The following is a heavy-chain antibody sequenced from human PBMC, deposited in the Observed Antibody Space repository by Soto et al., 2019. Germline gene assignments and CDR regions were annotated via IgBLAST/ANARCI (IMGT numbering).Heavy chain of an antibody. CDR2: ISDSGDST. Sequence: PGGSLRLSCATSGFTFSSYAMSWVRQAPGKGLEWVSAISDSGDSTYYADSVKGRFTVSRDNSKNTLYLQMNSLRAEDTAVYFCARGVSCTKVSCYGQWDYWGQGALVTVSS. V-gene: IGHV3-23*01. CDR1: GFTFSSYA. J-gene: IGHJ4*02. CDR3: ARGVSCTKVSCYGQWDY. D-gene: IGHD2-2*01.